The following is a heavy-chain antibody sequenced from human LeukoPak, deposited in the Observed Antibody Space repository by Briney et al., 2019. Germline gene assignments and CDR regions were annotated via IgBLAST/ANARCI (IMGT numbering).Heavy chain of an antibody. CDR3: ARDAPPYSSSWYGYYYYGMDV. D-gene: IGHD6-13*01. V-gene: IGHV1-2*02. CDR1: GYTFTGYY. J-gene: IGHJ6*02. CDR2: INPNSGGT. Sequence: ASVKVSCKASGYTFTGYYMHWVRQAPGQGLEWMGWINPNSGGTNYAQKFQGRVTMTRDTSISTAYMELSRLRSDDTAVYYCARDAPPYSSSWYGYYYYGMDVWGQGTTVTVSS.